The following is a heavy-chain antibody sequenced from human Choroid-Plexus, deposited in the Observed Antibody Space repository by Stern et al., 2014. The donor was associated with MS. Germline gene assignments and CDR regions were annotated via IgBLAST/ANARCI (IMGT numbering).Heavy chain of an antibody. J-gene: IGHJ5*02. CDR1: GFTFGSCA. Sequence: VQLVESGGGVVQPGRPLRLSCVASGFTFGSCAMHWVRQAPGKGLEWLAGVSYDGSNKYYADSVKGRFTISRDNSQNTLYMQMSSLRPEDKAVYYCAKDRQYLTYFFDHWGQGSLVTVSS. CDR3: AKDRQYLTYFFDH. CDR2: VSYDGSNK. D-gene: IGHD2/OR15-2a*01. V-gene: IGHV3-30*18.